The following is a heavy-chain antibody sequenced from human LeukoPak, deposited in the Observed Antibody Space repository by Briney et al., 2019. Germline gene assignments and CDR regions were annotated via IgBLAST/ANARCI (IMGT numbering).Heavy chain of an antibody. CDR3: ATVRVPAAIPYYYYGMDV. V-gene: IGHV1-24*01. Sequence: GASVKVSCKASGYTFTSYGIRWVRQAPGKGLEWMGGFDPEDGETIYAQKFQGRVTTTEDTSTDTAYMELSSLRSEDTAVYYCATVRVPAAIPYYYYGMDVWGQGTTVTVSS. D-gene: IGHD2-2*01. CDR2: FDPEDGET. J-gene: IGHJ6*02. CDR1: GYTFTSYG.